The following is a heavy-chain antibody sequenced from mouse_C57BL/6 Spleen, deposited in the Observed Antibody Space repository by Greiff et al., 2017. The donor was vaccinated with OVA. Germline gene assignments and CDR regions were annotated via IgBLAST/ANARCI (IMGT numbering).Heavy chain of an antibody. CDR2: IYPGSGST. V-gene: IGHV1-55*01. J-gene: IGHJ4*01. Sequence: QVQLKQPGAELVKPGASVKMSCKASGYTFTSYWITWVKQRPGQGLEWIGDIYPGSGSTNYNEKFKSKATLTVDTSSSTAYMQLSSLTSEDSAVYYCATYEYDEGYYYAMDYWGQGTSVTVSS. CDR1: GYTFTSYW. CDR3: ATYEYDEGYYYAMDY. D-gene: IGHD2-4*01.